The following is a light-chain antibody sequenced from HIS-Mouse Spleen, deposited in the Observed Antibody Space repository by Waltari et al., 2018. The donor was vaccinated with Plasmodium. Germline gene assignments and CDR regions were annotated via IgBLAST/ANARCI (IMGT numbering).Light chain of an antibody. J-gene: IGLJ3*02. CDR3: QAWDSSTAV. CDR1: ALPKKY. V-gene: IGLV3-1*01. Sequence: SYELTQPPSVSVSPGQTARITCSGDALPKKYAYWYQQTSGQAPVLVIYQDSKRPSGIPERFAGSNSGNTATLTISGTQAMDEADYYCQAWDSSTAVFGGGTKLTVL. CDR2: QDS.